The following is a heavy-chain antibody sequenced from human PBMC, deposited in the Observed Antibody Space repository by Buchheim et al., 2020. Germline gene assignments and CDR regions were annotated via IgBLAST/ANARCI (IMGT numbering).Heavy chain of an antibody. CDR3: SRRLSMRGFGY. Sequence: QVQLQQWGAGLLKPSETLSLTCAVYGGSFSGYYWTWIRQPPGKGLEWIGEINHSGNTNYNPSLKSRVTISVDTSKNHFSLKLNFVTAADTAVYYCSRRLSMRGFGYWGQGTL. J-gene: IGHJ4*02. CDR1: GGSFSGYY. V-gene: IGHV4-34*01. D-gene: IGHD2-8*01. CDR2: INHSGNT.